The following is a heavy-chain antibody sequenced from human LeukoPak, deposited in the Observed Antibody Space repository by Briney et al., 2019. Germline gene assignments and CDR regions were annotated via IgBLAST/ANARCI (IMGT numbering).Heavy chain of an antibody. Sequence: GGSLRLSCAVSGFTVSSNYMSWVRQAPGKGLEWVSLIHSGGTTDYADSVKDGFTISRDYSKDTVNLQINSLRAEDTAVYYCARERRYCSGDNCYSGLDYWGQGTLVTVSS. V-gene: IGHV3-53*01. CDR2: IHSGGTT. D-gene: IGHD2-15*01. CDR3: ARERRYCSGDNCYSGLDY. CDR1: GFTVSSNY. J-gene: IGHJ4*02.